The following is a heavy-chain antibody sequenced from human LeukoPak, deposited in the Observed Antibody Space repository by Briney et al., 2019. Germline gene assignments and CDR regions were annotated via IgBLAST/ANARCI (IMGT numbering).Heavy chain of an antibody. CDR3: ARDRLYCSSTSCGGTHDY. Sequence: PGGSLRLSCAASGFTFSSYWMSWVRQAPGKGLEWVANIKQDGSEKYYVDSMKGRFTISRDNAKNSLYLQMNSLRAEDTAVYYCARDRLYCSSTSCGGTHDYWGQGTLVTVSS. V-gene: IGHV3-7*01. D-gene: IGHD2-2*01. CDR2: IKQDGSEK. J-gene: IGHJ4*02. CDR1: GFTFSSYW.